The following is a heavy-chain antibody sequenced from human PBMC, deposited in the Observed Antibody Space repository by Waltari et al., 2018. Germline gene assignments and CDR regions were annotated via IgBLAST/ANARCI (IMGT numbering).Heavy chain of an antibody. CDR1: GGSISSSSYY. Sequence: QLQLQESGPGLVKPSETLSLTCTVSGGSISSSSYYWGWIRQPPGKGLEWIGSIYYSGRTYYNPALKSRVTISVDTSKNQFSLKLSSVTAADTAVYYCARQRGGYYSAYWGQGTLVTVSS. J-gene: IGHJ4*02. D-gene: IGHD3-22*01. CDR2: IYYSGRT. CDR3: ARQRGGYYSAY. V-gene: IGHV4-39*01.